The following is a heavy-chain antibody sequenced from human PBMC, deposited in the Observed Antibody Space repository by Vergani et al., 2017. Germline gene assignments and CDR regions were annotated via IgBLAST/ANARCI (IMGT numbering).Heavy chain of an antibody. Sequence: QVTLRESGPALVKPTQTLTLTCTFSGFSLSTRGMCVSWIRQPPGKALEWLARIDWDDDKYYSTSLKTRLTISKDTSKNQVVLTMTNMDPVDPATYYCARTKLILRYFDWFWDYWGQGTLVTVSS. CDR2: IDWDDDK. J-gene: IGHJ4*02. D-gene: IGHD3-9*01. V-gene: IGHV2-70*15. CDR1: GFSLSTRGMC. CDR3: ARTKLILRYFDWFWDY.